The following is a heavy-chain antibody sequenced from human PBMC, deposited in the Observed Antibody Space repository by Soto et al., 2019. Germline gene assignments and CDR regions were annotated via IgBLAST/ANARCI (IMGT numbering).Heavy chain of an antibody. CDR3: ARDRWEGYCSGGSCYYYYYYGMDV. J-gene: IGHJ6*02. Sequence: QVQLVQSGAEVKKPGASVKVSCKASGYTFTSYYVHWVRQAPGQGLEWMGIINPSGGSTSYAQKFQGRVTMTRDTSTSTVYMELSSLRSEDTAVYYCARDRWEGYCSGGSCYYYYYYGMDVWGQGTTVTVSS. CDR1: GYTFTSYY. CDR2: INPSGGST. V-gene: IGHV1-46*01. D-gene: IGHD2-15*01.